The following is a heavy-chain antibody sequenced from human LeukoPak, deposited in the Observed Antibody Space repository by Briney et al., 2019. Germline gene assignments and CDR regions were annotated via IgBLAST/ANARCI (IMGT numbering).Heavy chain of an antibody. D-gene: IGHD3-22*01. CDR1: GFTFSSYG. V-gene: IGHV3-33*06. J-gene: IGHJ4*02. Sequence: GGSLRLSCAASGFTFSSYGMHWVRQAPGKGLEWVAVIWYDGSNKYYADSVKGRFTISRDNSKNTLYLQMNSLRAEDAAVYYCAKDYYDSSGYSQYYFDYWGQGTLVTVSS. CDR3: AKDYYDSSGYSQYYFDY. CDR2: IWYDGSNK.